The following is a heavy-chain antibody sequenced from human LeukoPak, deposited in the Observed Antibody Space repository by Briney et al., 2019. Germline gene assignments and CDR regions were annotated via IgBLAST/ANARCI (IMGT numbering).Heavy chain of an antibody. J-gene: IGHJ3*02. V-gene: IGHV3-23*01. D-gene: IGHD1-14*01. CDR2: ISTSGGTT. CDR3: AKDLTFDAFDI. Sequence: PGGSLRLSCAASGFTFRNYAMSWVRQAPGKGLEWVSAISTSGGTTYYADSVKGRFTISRDNSKNTLYLQMTNLRAEDTAVYYCAKDLTFDAFDIWGQGTMVTVSS. CDR1: GFTFRNYA.